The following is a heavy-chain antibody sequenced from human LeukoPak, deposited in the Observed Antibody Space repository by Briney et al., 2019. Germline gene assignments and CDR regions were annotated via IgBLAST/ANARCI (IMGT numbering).Heavy chain of an antibody. V-gene: IGHV3-20*04. CDR2: INWNGGST. Sequence: GGSLRLSCAASGFTFDDYGMSWVRQAPGKGLEWVSGINWNGGSTGYADSVKGRFTISRDNAKNSLYLQMNSLRAEDTAVYYCARDLMGIAYRGAFYYWGQGTLVTVSS. CDR3: ARDLMGIAYRGAFYY. CDR1: GFTFDDYG. J-gene: IGHJ4*02. D-gene: IGHD6-13*01.